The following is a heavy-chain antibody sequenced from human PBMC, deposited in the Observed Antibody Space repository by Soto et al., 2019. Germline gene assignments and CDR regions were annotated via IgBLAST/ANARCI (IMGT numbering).Heavy chain of an antibody. CDR3: PTYHDSSAAKVNDAFDI. CDR2: IDPSDSYT. J-gene: IGHJ3*02. Sequence: PGESVKISCXGSGYSFTSYWISWVRQMPGKGLEWMGRIDPSDSYTNYSPSFQGHVTISADKSISTAYLQWSSLKASDTAMYYCPTYHDSSAAKVNDAFDIWGQGTMVTVSS. CDR1: GYSFTSYW. V-gene: IGHV5-10-1*01. D-gene: IGHD3-22*01.